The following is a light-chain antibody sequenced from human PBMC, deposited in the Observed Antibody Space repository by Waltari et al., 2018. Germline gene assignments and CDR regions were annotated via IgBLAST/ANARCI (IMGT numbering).Light chain of an antibody. CDR3: QQYFSAPYT. V-gene: IGKV4-1*01. CDR1: QSVLYSSNNNNY. CDR2: WAS. J-gene: IGKJ2*01. Sequence: DIVMTQSPDSLAVSLGERAIVHCRSSQSVLYSSNNNNYLTWYQQKPGQPPKLLIYWASTRESGVPDRFSGSGSGTDFTLTISSLQAEDVAVYYCQQYFSAPYTFGQGTKLEIK.